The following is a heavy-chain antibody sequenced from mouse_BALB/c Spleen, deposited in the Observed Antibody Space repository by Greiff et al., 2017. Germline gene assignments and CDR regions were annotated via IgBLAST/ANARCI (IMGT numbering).Heavy chain of an antibody. CDR1: GFNIKDYS. D-gene: IGHD2-10*01. Sequence: VQLQQSGAELVRSGASVKLSCTASGFNIKDYSMHWVKQRPEQGLEWIGWIDPENGDTEYAPKFQGKATMTADTSSNTAYLQLSSLTSEDTAVYYCNALLGFDYWGQGTTLTVSS. J-gene: IGHJ2*01. CDR3: NALLGFDY. CDR2: IDPENGDT. V-gene: IGHV14-4*02.